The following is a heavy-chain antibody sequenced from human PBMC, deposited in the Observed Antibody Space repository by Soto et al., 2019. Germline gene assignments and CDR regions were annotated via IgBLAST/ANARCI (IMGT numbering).Heavy chain of an antibody. CDR2: INHSGST. CDR3: ARTMVYASYNWFDP. CDR1: SESCSGYY. Sequence: SSETLALTCAVYSESCSGYYWSWIRQPPGKGLEWIGEINHSGSTNYNPSLKSRVTISVDTSKNQFSLKLSSVTAADTAVYYCARTMVYASYNWFDPWGQGTLVTSPQ. V-gene: IGHV4-34*01. D-gene: IGHD2-8*01. J-gene: IGHJ5*02.